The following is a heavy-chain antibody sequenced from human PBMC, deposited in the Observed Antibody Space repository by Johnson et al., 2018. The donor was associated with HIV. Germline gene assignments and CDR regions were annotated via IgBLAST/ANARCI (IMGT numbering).Heavy chain of an antibody. CDR1: GFTFSSYD. Sequence: EVQLVESGGGLVQPGGSMRLSCAASGFTFSSYDMHWVRQATGKGLEWVSAIGTAGDTYYPGSVKGRFTISRENAKNSLYLHMNSLRAGDTAVYYCARRSITSDGFDIWGQGTMVTVSS. D-gene: IGHD2-2*01. CDR2: IGTAGDT. V-gene: IGHV3-13*01. CDR3: ARRSITSDGFDI. J-gene: IGHJ3*02.